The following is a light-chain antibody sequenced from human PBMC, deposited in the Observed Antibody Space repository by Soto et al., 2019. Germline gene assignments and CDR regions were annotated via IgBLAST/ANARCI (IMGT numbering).Light chain of an antibody. Sequence: QSALTQPASVSGSPGQSITISCTGTSSDVGLYNYVSWYQHHPGKAPKLMIYDDSDRPSGVSNRFSGSKSGNTASLTISGLHAEDEGDYYCTSSTSTSTLKFGGGTKLTVL. V-gene: IGLV2-14*01. CDR1: SSDVGLYNY. J-gene: IGLJ2*01. CDR3: TSSTSTSTLK. CDR2: DDS.